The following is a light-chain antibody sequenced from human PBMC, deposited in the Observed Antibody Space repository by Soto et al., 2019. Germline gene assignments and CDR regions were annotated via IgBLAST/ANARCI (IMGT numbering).Light chain of an antibody. CDR2: AAS. Sequence: DIQMTQSPSSLSASVGDRVTITCRASQGISSYLTWYQQKPGKAPKLLIYAASSLQSGVPSRFSGSGSGTDFTLTISCLQPEDFATYYCQQNYSNPYTFGQGTKVEIK. CDR1: QGISSY. J-gene: IGKJ1*01. V-gene: IGKV1-39*01. CDR3: QQNYSNPYT.